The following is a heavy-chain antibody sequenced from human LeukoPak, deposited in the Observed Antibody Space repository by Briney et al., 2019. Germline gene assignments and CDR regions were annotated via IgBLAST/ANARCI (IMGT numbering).Heavy chain of an antibody. CDR3: ARVTGTYAYFDC. CDR1: GYTFTTYG. CDR2: ISTYNGNT. D-gene: IGHD1-26*01. J-gene: IGHJ4*02. Sequence: GASVKVSCKASGYTFTTYGITWVRQAPGQGLEWMGWISTYNGNTNFAQELQGRVTMTTDTSTSTVYMELRSLRSDDTAVYYCARVTGTYAYFDCWGQGSLVTVSS. V-gene: IGHV1-18*01.